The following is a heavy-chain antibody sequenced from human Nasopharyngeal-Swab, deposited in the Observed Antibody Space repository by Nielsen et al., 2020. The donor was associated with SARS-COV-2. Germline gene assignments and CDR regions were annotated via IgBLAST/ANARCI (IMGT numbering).Heavy chain of an antibody. CDR1: GGSFSGYY. CDR3: AGGVPRIAAAGTLVRFDYYYYMDV. Sequence: SETLSLTCAVYGGSFSGYYWSWIRQPPGKGLEWIGEINHRGSTNYNPSRKGRVTISVDTPKTQFSLKLSSVTAEDTAVYYCAGGVPRIAAAGTLVRFDYYYYMDVWGKGTTVTVSS. J-gene: IGHJ6*03. V-gene: IGHV4-34*01. D-gene: IGHD6-13*01. CDR2: INHRGST.